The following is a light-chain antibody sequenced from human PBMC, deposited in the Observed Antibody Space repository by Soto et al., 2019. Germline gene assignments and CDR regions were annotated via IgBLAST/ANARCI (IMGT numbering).Light chain of an antibody. Sequence: QSVLTQPPSMSAAPGQKITISCSGSSSNIGASYVFWYQQFPGTAPKLLIYDTDKRPSGIPARFSGSKSGTSATLGITRLQTGDDADYYCGAWDSSLRVVLFGGGTKLTVL. CDR1: SSNIGASY. CDR2: DTD. CDR3: GAWDSSLRVVL. V-gene: IGLV1-51*01. J-gene: IGLJ3*02.